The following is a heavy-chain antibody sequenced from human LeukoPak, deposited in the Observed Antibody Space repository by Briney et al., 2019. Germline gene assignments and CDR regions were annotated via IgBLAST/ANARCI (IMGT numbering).Heavy chain of an antibody. J-gene: IGHJ4*02. CDR2: ISYDGSNK. D-gene: IGHD3-10*01. Sequence: GGSLRLSCAAPGFTFSSYAMHWVRQAPGKGLEWVAVISYDGSNKYYADSVKGRFTISRDNSRNTLYLQMNSLRAEDTAVYYCAKESLVLGFITMVRGVPSHTGEFDYWGQGTLVTVSS. V-gene: IGHV3-30-3*02. CDR3: AKESLVLGFITMVRGVPSHTGEFDY. CDR1: GFTFSSYA.